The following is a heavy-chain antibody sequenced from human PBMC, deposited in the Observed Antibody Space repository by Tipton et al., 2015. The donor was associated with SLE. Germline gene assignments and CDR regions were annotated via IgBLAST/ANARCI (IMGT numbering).Heavy chain of an antibody. Sequence: TLSLTCTVSGGSISSSSYYWGWIRQPPGKGLEWIGSIYYSGSTYYNPSLKSRVTISVDTSTSTAYMELRSLRSDDTAVYYCARALGGDYDFWSGYSGWYFDLWGRGTLVTVSS. V-gene: IGHV4-39*07. CDR1: GGSISSSSYY. CDR2: IYYSGST. D-gene: IGHD3-3*01. CDR3: ARALGGDYDFWSGYSGWYFDL. J-gene: IGHJ2*01.